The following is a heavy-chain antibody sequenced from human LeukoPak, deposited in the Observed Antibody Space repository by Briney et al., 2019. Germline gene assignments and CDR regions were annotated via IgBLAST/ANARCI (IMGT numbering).Heavy chain of an antibody. CDR3: ARGSTMDV. CDR1: GYTFTGYY. D-gene: IGHD5/OR15-5a*01. V-gene: IGHV1-2*02. Sequence: ASLKVSCKASGYTFTGYYMHWARQAPGQGLEWMGWINPNSGGTNYAQKIQRRVTMTTDTSISTAYMELSRLRSDDTAVYYCARGSTMDVWGKGTTVTISS. CDR2: INPNSGGT. J-gene: IGHJ6*04.